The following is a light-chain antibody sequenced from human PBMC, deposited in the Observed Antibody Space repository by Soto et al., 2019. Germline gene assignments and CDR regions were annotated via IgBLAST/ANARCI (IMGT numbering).Light chain of an antibody. CDR1: SSDVGAYNY. CDR2: DVS. V-gene: IGLV2-14*01. Sequence: QSALTQPASVSGSPGQSITISCTGTSSDVGAYNYVSWYQQHPGKAPKLMIHDVSNRPSGVSNRFSGSKSGNTASLTISGLQAEDEADYYCSSYTSSSTYVVFGGGTKLTVL. J-gene: IGLJ2*01. CDR3: SSYTSSSTYVV.